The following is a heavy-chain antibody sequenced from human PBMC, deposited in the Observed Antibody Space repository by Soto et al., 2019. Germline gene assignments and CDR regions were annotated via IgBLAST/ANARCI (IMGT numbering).Heavy chain of an antibody. CDR2: IYDTGYA. V-gene: IGHV4-59*01. D-gene: IGHD2-2*03. CDR3: ARASVGYCSSTTCPPGMDV. Sequence: NPSETLSLTCSVSGGPIRPFIWTWVRQPPGKGLEYIGFIYDTGYANYNPSLKSRVTISVDTSKNEFSLKLTSVTAADTAVYYCARASVGYCSSTTCPPGMDVWGQGTTVTVSS. J-gene: IGHJ6*02. CDR1: GGPIRPFI.